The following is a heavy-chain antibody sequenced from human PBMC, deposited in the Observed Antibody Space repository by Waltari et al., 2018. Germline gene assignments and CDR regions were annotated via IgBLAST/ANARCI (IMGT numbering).Heavy chain of an antibody. D-gene: IGHD6-19*01. V-gene: IGHV4-34*02. CDR2: NNLGEVT. CDR3: VTGPRDKWVGRYSGEFFHH. J-gene: IGHJ1*01. Sequence: QVELQQWGAGLLRPSETLSLTCAVYGVSLSDYYWTWIPQPLGKGLAWFGENNLGEVTSYNPSLEGRVTILLDKSKNQFSLHLVSVTAADTARYYCVTGPRDKWVGRYSGEFFHHWGPGTLVTVSS. CDR1: GVSLSDYY.